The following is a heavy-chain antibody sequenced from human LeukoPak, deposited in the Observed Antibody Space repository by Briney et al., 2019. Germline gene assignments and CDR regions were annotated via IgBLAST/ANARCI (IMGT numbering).Heavy chain of an antibody. Sequence: SETLSLTCAVYGGSFSGYYWSWIRQPPGKGLQWIGSTYHTGSTYYSPSLKSRVTISVDTSKNQFSLKLNFVTAADTAVYYCAKIGYCSTTTCYSTVFDSWGQGTLVTVSS. CDR1: GGSFSGYY. D-gene: IGHD2-2*01. CDR2: TYHTGST. CDR3: AKIGYCSTTTCYSTVFDS. J-gene: IGHJ4*02. V-gene: IGHV4-34*01.